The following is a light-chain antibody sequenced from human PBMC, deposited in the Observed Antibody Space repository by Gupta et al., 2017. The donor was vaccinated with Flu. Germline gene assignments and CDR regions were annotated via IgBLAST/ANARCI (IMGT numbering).Light chain of an antibody. CDR1: HGIGNY. CDR2: AAS. V-gene: IGKV1-27*01. CDR3: LQYDRAPST. J-gene: IGKJ4*01. Sequence: DFQMTQSPSSVSASVGDRVAITCRARHGIGNYVAGYQQKHGRHPSLLIYAASRLESGVPSRFRGSGSGTDFTLTISGLQPEDVSSYYFLQYDRAPSTFGGGTKVEIK.